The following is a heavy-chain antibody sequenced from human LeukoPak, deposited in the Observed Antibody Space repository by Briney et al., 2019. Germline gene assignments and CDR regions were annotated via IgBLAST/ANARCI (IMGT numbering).Heavy chain of an antibody. J-gene: IGHJ4*02. CDR2: IGSTSYI. V-gene: IGHV3-21*01. CDR3: VRAAPYYFDY. Sequence: KSGGSLRLPCVASGFTLSNYRMNWVRQAPGKGLEWVSSIGSTSYIYYADSVKGRFTISRDNAKNSLYLQMNSLRAEDTAVYYCVRAAPYYFDYWGQGTLVTVSS. CDR1: GFTLSNYR.